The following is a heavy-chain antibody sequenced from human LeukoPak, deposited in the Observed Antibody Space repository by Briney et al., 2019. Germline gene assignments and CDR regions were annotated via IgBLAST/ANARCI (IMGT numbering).Heavy chain of an antibody. CDR2: ISSSSSYT. CDR1: GFTFSDYY. D-gene: IGHD2-8*01. V-gene: IGHV3-11*05. J-gene: IGHJ4*02. Sequence: GGSLRLSCAASGFTFSDYYMSRIRQAPGKGLEWVSYISSSSSYTNYADSVKGRFTISRDNAKNSLYLQMNSLRAEDTAVYYCAKDRHPPPAYCTNGVCSGGFDYWGQGTLVTVSS. CDR3: AKDRHPPPAYCTNGVCSGGFDY.